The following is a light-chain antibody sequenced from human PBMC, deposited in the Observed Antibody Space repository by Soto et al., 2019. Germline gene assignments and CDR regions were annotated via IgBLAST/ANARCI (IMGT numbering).Light chain of an antibody. Sequence: HMTLSPYPLSASVGDRVTITCRASQSINNLLAWYQQKPGKAPKFLIYDVSTLESGVPSRFSGSGSGTEFTLTISSLQPEDFATYYCQQYDSYPLPFGGGTNVDIK. CDR1: QSINNL. CDR2: DVS. V-gene: IGKV1-5*01. CDR3: QQYDSYPLP. J-gene: IGKJ4*01.